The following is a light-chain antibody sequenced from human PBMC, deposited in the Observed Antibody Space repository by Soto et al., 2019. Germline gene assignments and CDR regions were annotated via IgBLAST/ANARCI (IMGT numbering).Light chain of an antibody. CDR2: DVS. V-gene: IGLV2-11*01. J-gene: IGLJ1*01. CDR3: CSYAGTYTYV. CDR1: SSDVGSYTY. Sequence: QSALTQPRSVSGSPGRSVTISCTGTSSDVGSYTYVSWYQQHPGKAPKLMIFDVSRRPSGVPDRFSGSKSGNTASLTISGLQAEDEADYYCCSYAGTYTYVFGTGNKVTVL.